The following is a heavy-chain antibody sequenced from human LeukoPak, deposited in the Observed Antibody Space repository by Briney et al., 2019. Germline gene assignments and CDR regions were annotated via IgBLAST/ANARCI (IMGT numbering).Heavy chain of an antibody. V-gene: IGHV3-30*03. Sequence: PGRSPRLPCAASGFTFSSFGMHWVRQAPGKGLEWVAVISYDGSNKYYVDSVKGRCTISRDNSKNTLYLQMNSLRAEDTAVYYCAVKRGYSYGPPYYYYGMDVWGQGTTVTVSS. J-gene: IGHJ6*02. CDR3: AVKRGYSYGPPYYYYGMDV. CDR1: GFTFSSFG. CDR2: ISYDGSNK. D-gene: IGHD5-18*01.